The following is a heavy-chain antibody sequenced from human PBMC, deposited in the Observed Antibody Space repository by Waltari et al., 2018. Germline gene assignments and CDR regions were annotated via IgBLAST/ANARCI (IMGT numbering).Heavy chain of an antibody. CDR1: GFTFSSYS. J-gene: IGHJ4*02. Sequence: EVQLVESGGGLVKPGGSLRLSCAASGFTFSSYSMNWVRQAPGKGLEWVSSISSSSSYIYYADSVKGRVTISRDNAKNSLYLQMNSLRAEDTAVYYCARDNPPYYFDYWGQGTLVTVSS. CDR3: ARDNPPYYFDY. V-gene: IGHV3-21*01. CDR2: ISSSSSYI.